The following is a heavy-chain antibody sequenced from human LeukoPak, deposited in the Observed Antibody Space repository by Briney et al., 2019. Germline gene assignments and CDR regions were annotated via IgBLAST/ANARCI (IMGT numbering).Heavy chain of an antibody. J-gene: IGHJ4*02. CDR2: INPNSGGT. CDR3: ARKHMVRGPTLGY. CDR1: GYTFTGYY. D-gene: IGHD3-10*01. Sequence: GASVKVSCKASGYTFTGYYMHWGRQAPGQGLEWMGWINPNSGGTNYSHKFQGRVTMTRDTSTSTGYIELSRLRSADTAVYYCARKHMVRGPTLGYWGEGTLVTVSS. V-gene: IGHV1-2*02.